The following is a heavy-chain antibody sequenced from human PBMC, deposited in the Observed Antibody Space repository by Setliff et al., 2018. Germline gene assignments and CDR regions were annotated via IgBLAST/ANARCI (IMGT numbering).Heavy chain of an antibody. Sequence: PSETLSLTCAASGGTFSDYHWTWIRQSPEKGLEWIGEINHRGSTNYNPSLKSRVTISIDTSKDQFSLKLISMTAADTAVYYCARGRNIAARLLDSWGQGTLVTVSS. D-gene: IGHD6-6*01. V-gene: IGHV4-34*01. CDR3: ARGRNIAARLLDS. CDR1: GGTFSDYH. CDR2: INHRGST. J-gene: IGHJ4*02.